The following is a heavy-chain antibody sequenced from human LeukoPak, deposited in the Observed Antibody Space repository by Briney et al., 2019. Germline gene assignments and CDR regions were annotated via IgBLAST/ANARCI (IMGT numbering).Heavy chain of an antibody. CDR1: GFTFTSYA. CDR3: AREIGVGTLDF. CDR2: IIGNGVTT. V-gene: IGHV3-23*01. J-gene: IGHJ4*02. D-gene: IGHD4-23*01. Sequence: GRSLRPSRAASGFTFTSYAMNWVRQAPGKGLEWVSVIIGNGVTTYYADSVKGRFTISRDNSKNTVFLQVNSLRAEDTAVYYCAREIGVGTLDFWGQGTLVIVSS.